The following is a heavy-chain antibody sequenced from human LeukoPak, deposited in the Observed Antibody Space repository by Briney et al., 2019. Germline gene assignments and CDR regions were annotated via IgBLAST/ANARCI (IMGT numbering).Heavy chain of an antibody. Sequence: PGGSLRLSCAASGFTFSNAWMSWVRQAPGKGLEWVGRIKSKTDGGTTDYAAPVKGRFTISRDDSKNTLYLQMNSLKTEDTALYYSTTENGRLVVPAAIRFDYWGHGTLVTVSS. CDR2: IKSKTDGGTT. V-gene: IGHV3-15*01. J-gene: IGHJ4*01. CDR3: TTENGRLVVPAAIRFDY. D-gene: IGHD2-2*02. CDR1: GFTFSNAW.